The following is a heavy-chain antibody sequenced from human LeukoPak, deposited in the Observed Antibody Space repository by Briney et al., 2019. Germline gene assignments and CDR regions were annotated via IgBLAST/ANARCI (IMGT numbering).Heavy chain of an antibody. V-gene: IGHV3-48*04. CDR1: GFIFSTYS. D-gene: IGHD2-15*01. Sequence: GVSLRLSCAASGFIFSTYSMNWVRQAPGKGLEWVSYISSGSNTIYYAESVKGRFTISRDNAQNSLHLQMNSLRAEDAAVYYWSRGCSGGTCKQYMDVWGKGTTVTVSS. CDR2: ISSGSNTI. J-gene: IGHJ6*03. CDR3: SRGCSGGTCKQYMDV.